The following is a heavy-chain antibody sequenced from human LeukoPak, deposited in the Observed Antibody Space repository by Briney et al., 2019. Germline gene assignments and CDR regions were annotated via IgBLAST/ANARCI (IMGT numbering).Heavy chain of an antibody. CDR3: ARDSATKVRGPVIGSTDF. Sequence: GGSLRLSCAASGFTFSNHVMIWVRQAPGKGLEWVSAISGSGGSTYYTDSVKGRFTISRDNSKNTLYLQMNSLRAEDTAVYYCARDSATKVRGPVIGSTDFWGQGTLVTVSS. D-gene: IGHD3-10*01. CDR2: ISGSGGST. J-gene: IGHJ4*02. CDR1: GFTFSNHV. V-gene: IGHV3-23*01.